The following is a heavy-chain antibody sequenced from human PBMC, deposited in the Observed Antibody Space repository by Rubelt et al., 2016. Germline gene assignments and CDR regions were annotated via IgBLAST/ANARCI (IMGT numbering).Heavy chain of an antibody. V-gene: IGHV4-34*01. CDR2: INDWGTT. Sequence: QVQLQQWGAGLLKPSETLSLSCGVYGGSFSTYYWTWIRQPPGKGLEWIGEINDWGTTNYNPSLGSRVTISVDTSTDHVLLKVKAVTAADTAVYYCARGREVLRLLDIWSQGTWVTVSS. D-gene: IGHD2-15*01. J-gene: IGHJ3*02. CDR1: GGSFSTYY. CDR3: ARGREVLRLLDI.